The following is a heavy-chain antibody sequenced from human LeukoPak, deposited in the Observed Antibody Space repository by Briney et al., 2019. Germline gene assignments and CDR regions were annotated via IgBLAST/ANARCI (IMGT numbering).Heavy chain of an antibody. CDR1: GSTFTGYY. D-gene: IGHD2-15*01. Sequence: ASVKVSCKASGSTFTGYYMHWVRQASGQGLEWMGWINPNSGGTNYAQKFQGRVTMTRDTSISTAYMELSRLRSDDTAVYYCARDSRYCSGGSCFFWLDPWGQGTLVTVSS. V-gene: IGHV1-2*02. J-gene: IGHJ5*02. CDR3: ARDSRYCSGGSCFFWLDP. CDR2: INPNSGGT.